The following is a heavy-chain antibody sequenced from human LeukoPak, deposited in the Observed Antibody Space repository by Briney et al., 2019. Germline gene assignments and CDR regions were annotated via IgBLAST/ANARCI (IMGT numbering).Heavy chain of an antibody. Sequence: ASVKVSCKVSGYTFTGYYMRRVRQAPGQGLEWMGRNDPNGGGTHYAQKFQGRVTMARDTSISTSYMELTELRSDDTAVYYCAHGGGSYGDVWGQGTMVTVSS. CDR1: GYTFTGYY. V-gene: IGHV1-2*06. D-gene: IGHD1-26*01. CDR2: NDPNGGGT. CDR3: AHGGGSYGDV. J-gene: IGHJ3*01.